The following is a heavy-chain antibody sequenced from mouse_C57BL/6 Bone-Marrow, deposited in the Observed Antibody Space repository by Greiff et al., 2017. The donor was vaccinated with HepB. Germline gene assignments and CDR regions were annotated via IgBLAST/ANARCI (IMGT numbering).Heavy chain of an antibody. CDR2: INPSNGGT. CDR1: GYTFTSYW. CDR3: ARWDSSGFYAMDY. D-gene: IGHD3-2*02. V-gene: IGHV1-53*01. J-gene: IGHJ4*01. Sequence: VQLQQPGTELVKPGASVKLSCKASGYTFTSYWMHWVKQRPGQGLEWIGNINPSNGGTNYNEKFKSKATLTVDKSSSTSYMQLSSRTSEDSAVYYCARWDSSGFYAMDYWGQGTSVTV.